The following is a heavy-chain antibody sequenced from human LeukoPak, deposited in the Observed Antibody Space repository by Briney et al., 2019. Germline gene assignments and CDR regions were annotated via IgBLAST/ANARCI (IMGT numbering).Heavy chain of an antibody. CDR1: GFTFDNYG. Sequence: GGSLRLSCAASGFTFDNYGMSWVRQAPGKGLEWVSAISGDSRYIYYADSVRGRFTISRDNAENSLYLQMNSLRVEDTAVYYCARAPTVLVGYCSSSSCQADYWGQGTLVTVSS. V-gene: IGHV3-21*01. CDR3: ARAPTVLVGYCSSSSCQADY. J-gene: IGHJ4*02. D-gene: IGHD2-2*01. CDR2: ISGDSRYI.